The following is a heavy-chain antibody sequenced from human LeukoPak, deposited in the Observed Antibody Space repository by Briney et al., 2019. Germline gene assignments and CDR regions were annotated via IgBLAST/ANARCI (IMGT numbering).Heavy chain of an antibody. CDR1: GFTFSSYG. Sequence: PGGSLRLSCTASGFTFSSYGMTWVRQAPGKGLEWVSSIGGSGLDTYYPDFVKGRFFISRDNAKNTLYLQMNSLGVEDTAVFFCAKEGVILGPSHFDHWGQGTLVTVSS. J-gene: IGHJ4*02. CDR3: AKEGVILGPSHFDH. V-gene: IGHV3-23*01. CDR2: IGGSGLDT. D-gene: IGHD2-21*01.